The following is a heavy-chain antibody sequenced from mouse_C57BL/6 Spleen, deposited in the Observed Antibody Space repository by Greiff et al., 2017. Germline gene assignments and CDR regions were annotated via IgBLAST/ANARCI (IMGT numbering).Heavy chain of an antibody. CDR1: GYSITSGYY. J-gene: IGHJ2*01. CDR2: ISYDGSN. V-gene: IGHV3-6*01. Sequence: EVKLQESGPGLVKPSQSLSLTCSVTGYSITSGYYWNWIRQFPGNKLEWMGYISYDGSNNYNLSLKNRISITRDTSQNQFFLKLNSVTTEDTATYYCARDPANWDGYYFDYWGQGTTLTVSS. CDR3: ARDPANWDGYYFDY. D-gene: IGHD4-1*01.